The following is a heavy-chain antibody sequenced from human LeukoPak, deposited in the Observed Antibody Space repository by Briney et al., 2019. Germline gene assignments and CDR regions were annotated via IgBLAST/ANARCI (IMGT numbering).Heavy chain of an antibody. CDR3: AKTHTYYYGSGSYYDPFDY. V-gene: IGHV3-23*01. CDR2: ISGSGGST. Sequence: GGSLRLSCAASGFTVSSNYMSWVRQAPGKGLEWVSAISGSGGSTYYADSVKGRFTISRDNSKNTLYLQMNSLRAEDTAVYYCAKTHTYYYGSGSYYDPFDYWGQGTLVTVSS. D-gene: IGHD3-10*01. J-gene: IGHJ4*02. CDR1: GFTVSSNY.